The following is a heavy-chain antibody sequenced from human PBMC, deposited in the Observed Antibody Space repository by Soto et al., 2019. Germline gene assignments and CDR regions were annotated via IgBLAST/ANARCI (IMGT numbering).Heavy chain of an antibody. J-gene: IGHJ4*02. V-gene: IGHV1-18*01. CDR3: ARGRYGDY. CDR1: GYAFTTYG. Sequence: QVHLVQSGAELKKPGASVKVSCKGSGYAFTTYGITWVRQAPGQGLEWMGWISAHNGNTNYAQKLQGRVTVTRDTSTSTAYMALRSLRSDDTAVYYCARGRYGDYWGQGALVTVSS. CDR2: ISAHNGNT. D-gene: IGHD1-1*01.